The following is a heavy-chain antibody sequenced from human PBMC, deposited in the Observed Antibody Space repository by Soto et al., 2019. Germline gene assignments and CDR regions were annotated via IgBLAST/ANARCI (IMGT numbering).Heavy chain of an antibody. J-gene: IGHJ6*02. CDR1: GFTFSDYY. V-gene: IGHV3-11*01. Sequence: GALRRSCAASGFTFSDYYMSWIRQAPGKGLEWVSYISSSGSTIYYADSVKGRFTISRDNAKNSLYLQMNSLRAEDTAVYYCARGYRERQYYGMDVWGQGTKVTVYS. D-gene: IGHD5-18*01. CDR2: ISSSGSTI. CDR3: ARGYRERQYYGMDV.